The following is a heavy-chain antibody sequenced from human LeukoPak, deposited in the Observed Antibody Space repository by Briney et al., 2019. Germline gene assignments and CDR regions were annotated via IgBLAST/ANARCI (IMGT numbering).Heavy chain of an antibody. V-gene: IGHV4-4*02. CDR2: IYHTGTT. CDR1: GGSISSTNW. CDR3: ARGTAVPSEAP. J-gene: IGHJ2*01. Sequence: SGTLSLTCAVSGGSISSTNWWSWVRQPPGKGLEWIGEIYHTGTTNYNPSLKSRVTISVDTSKNQFSLKLSSVTAADTAVYYCARGTAVPSEAPWGRGTLVTVSS. D-gene: IGHD6-13*01.